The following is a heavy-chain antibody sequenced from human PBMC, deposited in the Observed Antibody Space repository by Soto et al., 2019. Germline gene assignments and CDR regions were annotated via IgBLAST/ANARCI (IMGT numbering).Heavy chain of an antibody. J-gene: IGHJ6*03. D-gene: IGHD2-21*01. CDR2: IYYSGST. CDR3: ARGPRIPYYYYYMDV. V-gene: IGHV4-59*01. CDR1: GGSISSYY. Sequence: ETPALTCTVSGGSISSYYCSGIPQPSGKGLEWIGYIYYSGSTNYNPSLKSRVTISVDTSKNQFSLKLSSVTAADTAVYYCARGPRIPYYYYYMDVWGKGTTVTVSS.